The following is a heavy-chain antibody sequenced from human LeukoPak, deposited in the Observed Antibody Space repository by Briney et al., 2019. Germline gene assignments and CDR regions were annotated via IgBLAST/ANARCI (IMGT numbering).Heavy chain of an antibody. CDR3: ATQKLRYFDWLHPAWY. V-gene: IGHV4-39*01. D-gene: IGHD3-9*01. Sequence: PSETLSLTCTVSGGSISSYYWGWIRQPPGKGLEWIGSIYYSGSTYYNPSLKSRVTISVDTSKNQFSLKLSSVTAADTAVYYCATQKLRYFDWLHPAWYWGQGTLVTVSS. J-gene: IGHJ4*02. CDR1: GGSISSYY. CDR2: IYYSGST.